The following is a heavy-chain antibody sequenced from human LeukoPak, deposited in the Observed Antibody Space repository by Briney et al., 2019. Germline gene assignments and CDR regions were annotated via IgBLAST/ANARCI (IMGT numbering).Heavy chain of an antibody. CDR3: ARRHQNTYYYGSGSRISGFDY. D-gene: IGHD3-10*01. V-gene: IGHV4-34*01. CDR2: INHSGST. Sequence: PSETLSLTCAVYGGSFSGYYWSWIRQPPGKGLEWMGEINHSGSTNCNPSLKSRVTISVDTSKNQFSLKLSSVTAADTAVYYCARRHQNTYYYGSGSRISGFDYWGQGTLVTVSS. J-gene: IGHJ4*02. CDR1: GGSFSGYY.